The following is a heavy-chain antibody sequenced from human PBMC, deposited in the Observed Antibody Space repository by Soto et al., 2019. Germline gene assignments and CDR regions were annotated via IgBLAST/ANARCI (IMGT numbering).Heavy chain of an antibody. V-gene: IGHV3-23*01. CDR2: ISGSGGST. CDR3: AKNARRNLAPEYFQH. Sequence: RGSLRLSCAASGFTFSSYAMSWFRQAPGKGLEWVSAISGSGGSTYYADSVKGRFTISRDNSKNTLYLQMNSLRAEDTAVYYCAKNARRNLAPEYFQHWGQGTLVTVSS. J-gene: IGHJ1*01. CDR1: GFTFSSYA.